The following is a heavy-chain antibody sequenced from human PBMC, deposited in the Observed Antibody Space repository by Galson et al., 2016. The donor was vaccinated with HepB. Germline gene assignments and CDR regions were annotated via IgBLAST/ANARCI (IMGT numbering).Heavy chain of an antibody. Sequence: SVKVSCKASGYSFSTYGISWVRQAPGRGLEWIGWISDYYDKTRFAQKFQGRLTLTTDTARSTTYMELTNLRSDDTAVYYCARASVLGGRHFDYWGQGTLVSVSS. CDR1: GYSFSTYG. D-gene: IGHD3-16*01. CDR3: ARASVLGGRHFDY. CDR2: ISDYYDKT. V-gene: IGHV1-18*01. J-gene: IGHJ4*02.